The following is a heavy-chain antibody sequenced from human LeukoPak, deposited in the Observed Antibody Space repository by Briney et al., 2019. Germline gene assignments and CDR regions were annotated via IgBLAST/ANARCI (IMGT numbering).Heavy chain of an antibody. J-gene: IGHJ4*02. D-gene: IGHD3-10*01. CDR2: SSSGSTI. Sequence: SSSGSTIYYADSVKGRFTISRDNSKNTLYLQMNSLRAEDTAVYYCAKPMVRGVIIKVDFDYWGQGTLVTVSS. V-gene: IGHV3-23*01. CDR3: AKPMVRGVIIKVDFDY.